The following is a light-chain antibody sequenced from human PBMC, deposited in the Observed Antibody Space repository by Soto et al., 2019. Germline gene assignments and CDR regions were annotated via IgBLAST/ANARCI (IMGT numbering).Light chain of an antibody. CDR2: DVS. CDR3: QQFDTYPLT. V-gene: IGKV1-13*02. CDR1: QGIGNST. Sequence: AIQLTQSPSSLSASVGDRVTITCRASQGIGNSTFAWYQQKAGKAPTLLIYDVSNLQRGVPTRFSGSGSGTDFSLTISSLQPEDFATYYCQQFDTYPLTFGQGTRLDIK. J-gene: IGKJ5*01.